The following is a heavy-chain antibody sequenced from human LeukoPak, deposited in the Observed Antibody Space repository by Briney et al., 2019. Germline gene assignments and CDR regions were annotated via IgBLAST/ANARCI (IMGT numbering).Heavy chain of an antibody. CDR2: IIPIFGTA. J-gene: IGHJ4*02. Sequence: EASVKVSCKASGGTFSSYAISGVRQAPGQGLEGMGGIIPIFGTANYAQKFQGRVTITADESTSTAYMELSSLRSEDTAVYYCARGPPGTDGDYGVGDCWGQGTLVTVSS. CDR3: ARGPPGTDGDYGVGDC. D-gene: IGHD4-17*01. CDR1: GGTFSSYA. V-gene: IGHV1-69*13.